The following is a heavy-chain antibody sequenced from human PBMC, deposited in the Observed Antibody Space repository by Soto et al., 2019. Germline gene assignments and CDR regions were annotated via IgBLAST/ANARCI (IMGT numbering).Heavy chain of an antibody. D-gene: IGHD1-26*01. CDR3: AKNSGVGATWYFDY. CDR2: LPEIGTNT. V-gene: IGHV3-23*01. CDR1: GFTFSNYG. Sequence: PGGSLRLSCAASGFTFSNYGMSWVRQAPGKGLEWVSALPEIGTNTYYADSVKGRFTISRDNSKNTLFLQINNLRAGDTAVYYCAKNSGVGATWYFDYWGQGTLVTVSS. J-gene: IGHJ4*02.